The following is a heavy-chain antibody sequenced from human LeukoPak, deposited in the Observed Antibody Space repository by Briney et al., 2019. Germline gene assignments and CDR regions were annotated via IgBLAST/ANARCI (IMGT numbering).Heavy chain of an antibody. V-gene: IGHV3-9*01. CDR2: ISWNSDNI. D-gene: IGHD3-10*01. CDR1: GFTFDDYA. CDR3: VKGTYGDH. Sequence: GRSLRLSCAASGFTFDDYAMHWVRQAPGKGLEWVSGISWNSDNIGYADSVKGRFTISRDNAKNSLYLQMNSLRAEDTALYYCVKGTYGDHWDQGTLVTVSS. J-gene: IGHJ4*02.